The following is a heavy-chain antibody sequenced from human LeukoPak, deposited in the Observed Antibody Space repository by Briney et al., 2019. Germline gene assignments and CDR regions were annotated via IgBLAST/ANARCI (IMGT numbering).Heavy chain of an antibody. V-gene: IGHV1-8*01. D-gene: IGHD6-13*01. Sequence: ASVKVSCKASGYTFTSYDINWVRQATGQGLEWMGWMNPNSGNTGYAQKFQGRVTMTRNTSISTAYMELSSLRPEDTAVYYCAGGRGRIAADRSFGYWGQGTLVTVSS. J-gene: IGHJ4*02. CDR2: MNPNSGNT. CDR1: GYTFTSYD. CDR3: AGGRGRIAADRSFGY.